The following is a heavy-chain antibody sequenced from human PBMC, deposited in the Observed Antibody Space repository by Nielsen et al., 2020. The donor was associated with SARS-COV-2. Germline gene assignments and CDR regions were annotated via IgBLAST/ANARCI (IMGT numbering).Heavy chain of an antibody. V-gene: IGHV4-39*07. J-gene: IGHJ5*02. D-gene: IGHD2-15*01. Sequence: ESLKISCTVSGGSISSSSYYWGWIRQPPGKGLEWIGSIYYSGSTYYNPSLKSRVTISVDTSKNQFSLKLSSVTAADTAVYYCARMAAYPWRFDPWGQGTLVTVSS. CDR2: IYYSGST. CDR3: ARMAAYPWRFDP. CDR1: GGSISSSSYY.